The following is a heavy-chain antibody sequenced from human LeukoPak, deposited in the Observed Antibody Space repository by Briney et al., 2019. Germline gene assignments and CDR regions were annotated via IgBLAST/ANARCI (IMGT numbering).Heavy chain of an antibody. J-gene: IGHJ4*02. V-gene: IGHV3-74*01. CDR1: GNYW. Sequence: GGSLRLSCAASGNYWMHWVRQAPGKGLVWVSHINSDGSWASYADSVKGRFTISKDNAKNTVYLQMNSLRAEDTAVYYCVSFYETYWGRGTLVTVS. D-gene: IGHD2/OR15-2a*01. CDR3: VSFYETY. CDR2: INSDGSWA.